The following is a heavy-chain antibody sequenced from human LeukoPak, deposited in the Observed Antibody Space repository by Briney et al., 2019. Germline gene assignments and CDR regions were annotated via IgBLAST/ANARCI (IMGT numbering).Heavy chain of an antibody. CDR3: ASIIAAPNWFDP. Sequence: ASVKVSCKASGYTFTGYYMHWVRQAPGQGLEWMGWINSNSGGTNYAQKFQGRVTMTRDTSISTAYMELSRLRSDDTAVYYCASIIAAPNWFDPWGQGTLVTVSS. J-gene: IGHJ5*02. CDR2: INSNSGGT. D-gene: IGHD6-6*01. CDR1: GYTFTGYY. V-gene: IGHV1-2*02.